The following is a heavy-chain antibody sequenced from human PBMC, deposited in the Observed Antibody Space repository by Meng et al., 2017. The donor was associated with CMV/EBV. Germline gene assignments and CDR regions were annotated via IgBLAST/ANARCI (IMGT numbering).Heavy chain of an antibody. V-gene: IGHV1-69*05. CDR3: ARDGPGGGNYFLY. CDR2: TIPLLDSP. J-gene: IGHJ4*02. D-gene: IGHD1-26*01. Sequence: SSVKVSCQISGGTFNTYAITWVRQAPGQGFELMGLTIPLLDSPTYAQKFRGRVSITTDESTSTVAMELTSLTSADTAVYYCARDGPGGGNYFLYWGQRTLVTVSS. CDR1: GGTFNTYA.